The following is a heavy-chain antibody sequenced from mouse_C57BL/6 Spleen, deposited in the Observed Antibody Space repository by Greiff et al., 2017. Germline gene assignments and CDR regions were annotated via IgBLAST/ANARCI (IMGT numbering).Heavy chain of an antibody. CDR3: SRGDDYFAY. CDR2: FHPYNDDT. D-gene: IGHD2-4*01. J-gene: IGHJ3*01. CDR1: GYTFTTYP. Sequence: QVQLQQSGAELVKPGASVKLSCKASGYTFTTYPIEWMKQTHGKSLEWIGNFHPYNDDTKYNEKFKGKATLTVDKSSSTVYLELSRLTSDDSTVYYCSRGDDYFAYWGQGTLVTVSA. V-gene: IGHV1-47*01.